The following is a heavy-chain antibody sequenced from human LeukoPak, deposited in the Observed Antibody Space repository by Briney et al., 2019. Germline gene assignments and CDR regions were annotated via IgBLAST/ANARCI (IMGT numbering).Heavy chain of an antibody. V-gene: IGHV1-8*03. Sequence: ASVKVSCKASGYTFTSYDINWVRQATGQGLEWMGWMNPNSGNTGYAQKFQGRVTITWNTSISTAYMELSSLRSEDTAVYYCARGHPTELIGLDYWGQGTLVTVSS. CDR3: ARGHPTELIGLDY. D-gene: IGHD1-7*01. CDR2: MNPNSGNT. CDR1: GYTFTSYD. J-gene: IGHJ4*02.